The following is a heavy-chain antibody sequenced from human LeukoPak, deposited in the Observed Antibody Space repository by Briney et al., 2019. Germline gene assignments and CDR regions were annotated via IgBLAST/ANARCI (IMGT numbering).Heavy chain of an antibody. J-gene: IGHJ4*02. V-gene: IGHV6-1*01. D-gene: IGHD3-10*01. Sequence: SQNLSLTCAIYGFSVSSNSAAWKWIRQSPSRGLGWLGRTYYRSKWYNAYAVSVKSRITINPDTSKNQFSLQLNSVTPEDTAVYYCARVGESTFDYWGQGTLVTVSS. CDR2: TYYRSKWYN. CDR1: GFSVSSNSAA. CDR3: ARVGESTFDY.